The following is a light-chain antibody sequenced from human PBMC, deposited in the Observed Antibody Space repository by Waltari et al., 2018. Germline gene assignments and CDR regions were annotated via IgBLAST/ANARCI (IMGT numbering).Light chain of an antibody. J-gene: IGLJ3*02. CDR3: MFWPNNVWV. V-gene: IGLV5-37*01. CDR1: TDITVLHFI. Sequence: QPVLIQPPSSSASPGHSASLTCTLPTDITVLHFIISWHQLKPGSPPRFLLYYKSDSEKGQGSGVRSRVSGSKDASANAGVLLISGLQAEDEADYYCMFWPNNVWVFGGGTRLTVL. CDR2: YKSDSEK.